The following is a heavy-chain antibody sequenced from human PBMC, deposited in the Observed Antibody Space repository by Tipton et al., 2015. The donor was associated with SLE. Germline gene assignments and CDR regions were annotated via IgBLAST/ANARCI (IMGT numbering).Heavy chain of an antibody. D-gene: IGHD1-1*01. CDR1: GFPFTTYW. CDR2: INSDGSST. V-gene: IGHV3-74*01. Sequence: SLRLSCAASGFPFTTYWMSWVRQAPGKGLAWVSRINSDGSSTGYADSVKGRFTISRDNAKNTLYLQMNSLRAEDTAVYYCAKGGTTLFDNWGQGTLVTVSS. CDR3: AKGGTTLFDN. J-gene: IGHJ4*02.